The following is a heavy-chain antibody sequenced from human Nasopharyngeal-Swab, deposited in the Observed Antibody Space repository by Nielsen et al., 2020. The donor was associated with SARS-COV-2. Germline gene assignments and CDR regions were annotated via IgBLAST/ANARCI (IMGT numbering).Heavy chain of an antibody. V-gene: IGHV4-39*01. J-gene: IGHJ6*02. CDR2: IYYSGST. CDR3: ARQFYDFWSGYPYYGMDV. CDR1: GGSISSSSYY. Sequence: SETLSLTCTVPGGSISSSSYYWGWIRQPPGKGLEWIGSIYYSGSTYYNPSLKSRVTISVDTSKNQFSLKLSSVTAADTAVYYCARQFYDFWSGYPYYGMDVWGQGTTVTVSS. D-gene: IGHD3-3*01.